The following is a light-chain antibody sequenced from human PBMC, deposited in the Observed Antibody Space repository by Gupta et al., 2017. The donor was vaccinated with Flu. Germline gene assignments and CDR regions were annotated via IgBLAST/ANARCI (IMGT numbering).Light chain of an antibody. V-gene: IGLV2-14*01. CDR3: SSYGSSSTSFF. CDR2: GVN. J-gene: IGLJ1*01. Sequence: QPALTQPASASGPPAQSIAITCSGTNSDVGANNYVTWYQQHPGKAPKVMIYGVNNRPSGVSDRFSGSKSGNTASLTIXGXQAEDEXDYYCSSYGSSSTSFFFGAGTKVTVL. CDR1: NSDVGANNY.